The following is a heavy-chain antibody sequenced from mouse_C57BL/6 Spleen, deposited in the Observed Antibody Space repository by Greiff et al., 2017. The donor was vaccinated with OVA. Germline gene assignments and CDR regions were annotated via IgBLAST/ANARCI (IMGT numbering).Heavy chain of an antibody. Sequence: QVQLQQSGAELVRPGASVKLSCKASGYTFTSYTMHWVKQRPGQGLEWIGYINPSSGYTKYNQKFKDQSTLTADKSSSIAYMQLSSLTSEESAVNDCERSHLAAVVPEYYLDYWGQGTTLTVSS. V-gene: IGHV1-4*01. CDR3: ERSHLAAVVPEYYLDY. D-gene: IGHD1-1*01. CDR1: GYTFTSYT. J-gene: IGHJ2*01. CDR2: INPSSGYT.